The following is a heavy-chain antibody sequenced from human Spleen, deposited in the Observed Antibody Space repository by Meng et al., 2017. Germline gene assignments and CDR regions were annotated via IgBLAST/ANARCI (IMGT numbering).Heavy chain of an antibody. CDR3: ARSGWNYDSRWFDP. Sequence: HVQLVQSGAGVKKPGASVKVSCKASGYTFTRYCIRWVRQASGQGLEWMGWISAFNGNTNYAQRLQGRVTITADESTSTAYMELINLRSEDTAVYYCARSGWNYDSRWFDPWGQGTLVTVSS. CDR1: GYTFTRYC. D-gene: IGHD3-3*01. J-gene: IGHJ5*02. V-gene: IGHV1-18*01. CDR2: ISAFNGNT.